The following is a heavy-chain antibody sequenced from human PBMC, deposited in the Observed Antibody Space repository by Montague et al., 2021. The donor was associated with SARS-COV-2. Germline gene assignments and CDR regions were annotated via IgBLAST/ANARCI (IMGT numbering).Heavy chain of an antibody. V-gene: IGHV4-39*07. CDR1: GGSITVSRYD. Sequence: SETLSLTCTVSGGSITVSRYDWGWIRQPPGKGLEWIGSVHYTGTTSYNASLKSRLTISVDTSENQFSLRLTSVTAADTAVYYCARGLLTINMIVVVMAGASNWFDPWGQGTLVTVSS. J-gene: IGHJ5*02. CDR3: ARGLLTINMIVVVMAGASNWFDP. D-gene: IGHD3-22*01. CDR2: VHYTGTT.